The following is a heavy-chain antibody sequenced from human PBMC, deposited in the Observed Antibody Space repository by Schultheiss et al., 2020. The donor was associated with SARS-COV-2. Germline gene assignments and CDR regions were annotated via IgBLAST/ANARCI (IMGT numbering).Heavy chain of an antibody. CDR2: IYYSGST. V-gene: IGHV4-59*08. D-gene: IGHD4-17*01. J-gene: IGHJ4*02. Sequence: SETLSLTCTVSGASLSTYYWSWIRQPPGKGLEWIGYIYYSGSTNYNPSLKSRVTISVDTSKNQFSLKLSSVTAADTAVYYCARMGHYNFDYWGQGTLVTGSS. CDR1: GASLSTYY. CDR3: ARMGHYNFDY.